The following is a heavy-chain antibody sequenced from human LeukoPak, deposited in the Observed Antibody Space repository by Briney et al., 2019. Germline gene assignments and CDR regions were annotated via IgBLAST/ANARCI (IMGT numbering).Heavy chain of an antibody. D-gene: IGHD7-27*01. CDR2: IHYSGYT. CDR3: ARHWGSDWYFDL. Sequence: SETLSLTCAVSGGSISNYYCSWIRQPPGKGLEWLGYIHYSGYTNYNPSLKSRDTISVDTSKNQFSLNLSSVTAADTAVYYCARHWGSDWYFDLWGRGTLVTVSS. V-gene: IGHV4-59*01. CDR1: GGSISNYY. J-gene: IGHJ2*01.